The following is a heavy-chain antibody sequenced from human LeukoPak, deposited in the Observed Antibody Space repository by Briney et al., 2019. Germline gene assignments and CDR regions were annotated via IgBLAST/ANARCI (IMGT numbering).Heavy chain of an antibody. J-gene: IGHJ4*02. Sequence: GASVRVSCKASGYTFTGYYMHWVRQAPGQALEWMGWINPNSGGTNYAQKFQGRVTMTRDTSISTAYMELSRLRSDDTAVYYCARANKYYYDSSGGDFDYWGQGTLVTVSS. D-gene: IGHD3-22*01. CDR3: ARANKYYYDSSGGDFDY. CDR2: INPNSGGT. CDR1: GYTFTGYY. V-gene: IGHV1-2*02.